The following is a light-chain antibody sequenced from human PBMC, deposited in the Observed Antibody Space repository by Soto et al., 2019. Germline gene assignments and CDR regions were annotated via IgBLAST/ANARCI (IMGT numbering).Light chain of an antibody. J-gene: IGKJ2*01. Sequence: ETVMTQSPGTLSLSPGERATLSCRASQSVSSGYLAWYQQKPGQAPRLLLFGASNRATGIPDRFTGSGSGTDFTLTISRLEHEDFAVYYCQQYGISQNTFGQGTKLEIK. CDR2: GAS. V-gene: IGKV3-20*01. CDR3: QQYGISQNT. CDR1: QSVSSGY.